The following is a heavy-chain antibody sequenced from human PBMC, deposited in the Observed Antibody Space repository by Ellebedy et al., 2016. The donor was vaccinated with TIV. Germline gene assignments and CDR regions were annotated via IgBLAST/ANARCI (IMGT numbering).Heavy chain of an antibody. Sequence: PGGSLRLSCVASGFTFENSYMSWIRKAPGTGLEWVSYSNPSNSDTKYADSVKGRFTISRDNAKTSLYLQMNSLRVEDTAVYFCARGHQALEVWGQGTTVSVSS. CDR3: ARGHQALEV. V-gene: IGHV3-11*06. CDR1: GFTFENSY. J-gene: IGHJ6*02. CDR2: SNPSNSDT.